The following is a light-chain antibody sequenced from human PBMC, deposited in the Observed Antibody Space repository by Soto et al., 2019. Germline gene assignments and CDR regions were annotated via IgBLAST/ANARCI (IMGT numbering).Light chain of an antibody. V-gene: IGKV3-11*01. CDR3: QQRSNWPT. CDR1: QSVSSS. CDR2: DAS. J-gene: IGKJ1*01. Sequence: EIVLTQSPATLRLSPGERATLSCRASQSVSSSLAWYQQKPGQAPRLLIYDASNRATGIQARFSGSGSGTDFTLTISSQEHEDFAVYYCQQRSNWPTFGQGTKVDIK.